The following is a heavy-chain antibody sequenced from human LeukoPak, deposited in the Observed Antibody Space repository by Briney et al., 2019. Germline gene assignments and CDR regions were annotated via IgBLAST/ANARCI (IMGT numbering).Heavy chain of an antibody. CDR3: AKDPSGQYCTGGSCFS. Sequence: GGSLRLSCAASGFTFSTYAMSWVRQAPGKGLEWVSGISGTGGTMLYADAVKGRFTISSDNSKNTLYLQMNSLRAEDTAIYYCAKDPSGQYCTGGSCFSWGQGTLVTVSS. J-gene: IGHJ4*02. CDR1: GFTFSTYA. CDR2: ISGTGGTM. V-gene: IGHV3-23*01. D-gene: IGHD2-15*01.